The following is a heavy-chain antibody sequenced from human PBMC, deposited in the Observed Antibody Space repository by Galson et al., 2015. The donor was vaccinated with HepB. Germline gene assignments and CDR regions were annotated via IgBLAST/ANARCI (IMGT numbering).Heavy chain of an antibody. V-gene: IGHV1-46*04. CDR1: GYTFTSYY. D-gene: IGHD2-15*01. CDR2: INPSGGST. Sequence: QSGAEVKKPGESLRISCKASGYTFTSYYMHWVRQAPGQGLEWMGIINPSGGSTSYAQKLQGRVTMTRDTSTSTVYMELSSLRSEDTAVYYCARGYCSGGSCYSRGANYGMDVWGQGTTVTVSS. J-gene: IGHJ6*02. CDR3: ARGYCSGGSCYSRGANYGMDV.